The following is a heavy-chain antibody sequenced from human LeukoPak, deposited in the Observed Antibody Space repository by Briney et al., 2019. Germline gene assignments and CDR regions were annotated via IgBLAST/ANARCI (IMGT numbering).Heavy chain of an antibody. CDR1: GGSISSYY. CDR2: IYYSGST. CDR3: AGPLYYYDSSGYYYPFGY. D-gene: IGHD3-22*01. Sequence: SETLSLTCTGSGGSISSYYWSWIRQPPGKGLEWIGYIYYSGSTNYNPSLKSRVTISVDTSKNQFSLKLSSVTAADTAVYYCAGPLYYYDSSGYYYPFGYWGQGTLVTVSS. V-gene: IGHV4-59*01. J-gene: IGHJ4*02.